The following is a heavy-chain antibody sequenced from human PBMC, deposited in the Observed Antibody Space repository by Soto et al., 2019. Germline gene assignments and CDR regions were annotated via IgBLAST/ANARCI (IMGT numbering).Heavy chain of an antibody. CDR3: ARRGHYYYDSSGYIEAFDY. D-gene: IGHD3-22*01. CDR1: GGSFSGYY. CDR2: INHSGST. J-gene: IGHJ4*02. Sequence: SETLSLTCAVYGGSFSGYYWSWIRQPPGKGLEWIGEINHSGSTNYNPSLKSRVTISVDTSKNQFSLKLSSVTAADTAVYYCARRGHYYYDSSGYIEAFDYWGQGTLVTVSS. V-gene: IGHV4-34*01.